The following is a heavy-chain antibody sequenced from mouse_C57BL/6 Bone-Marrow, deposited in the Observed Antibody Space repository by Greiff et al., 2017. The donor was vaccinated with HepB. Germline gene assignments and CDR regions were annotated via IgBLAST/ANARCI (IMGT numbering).Heavy chain of an antibody. CDR2: IWGGGST. Sequence: VKLMESGPGLVAPSQSLSIPCTVSGFSLTSDGVDWVRQPPGKGLEWMGVIWGGGSTNYNSAHMSRLSISKDNAKSQVFLKMNSLRTNDTAMYYCAKNYGPYYAMDYWGQGTAVTVSS. CDR1: GFSLTSDG. V-gene: IGHV2-9*01. J-gene: IGHJ4*01. CDR3: AKNYGPYYAMDY. D-gene: IGHD1-1*01.